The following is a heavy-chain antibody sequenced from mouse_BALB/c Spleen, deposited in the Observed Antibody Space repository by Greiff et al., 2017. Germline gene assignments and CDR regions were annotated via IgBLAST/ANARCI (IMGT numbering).Heavy chain of an antibody. CDR2: ISSGGSYT. CDR1: GFTFSSYT. Sequence: EVHLVESGGGLVKPGGSLKLSCAASGFTFSSYTMSWVRQTPEKRLEWVATISSGGSYTYYPDSVKGRFTISRDNAKNTLYLQMSSLKSEDTAMYYCTRGEDYRYGYAMDYWGQGTSVTVSA. V-gene: IGHV5-6-4*01. J-gene: IGHJ4*01. CDR3: TRGEDYRYGYAMDY. D-gene: IGHD2-14*01.